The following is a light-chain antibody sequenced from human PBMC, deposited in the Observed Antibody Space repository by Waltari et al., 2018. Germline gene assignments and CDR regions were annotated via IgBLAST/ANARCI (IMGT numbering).Light chain of an antibody. CDR3: MQGAHWPYT. V-gene: IGKV2-30*02. CDR2: KVS. Sequence: DVVMTQSPLALPVTLGQPASISCKSSQSLGHSDGNTYLSWFQQRPGQSPRRLIYKVSNRDSGVPDRFSGSGSGTDFTLKISRVEAEDVAVYFCMQGAHWPYTFGQGTELEIK. CDR1: QSLGHSDGNTY. J-gene: IGKJ2*01.